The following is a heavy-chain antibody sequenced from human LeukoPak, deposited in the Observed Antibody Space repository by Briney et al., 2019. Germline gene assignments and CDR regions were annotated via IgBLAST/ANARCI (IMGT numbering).Heavy chain of an antibody. CDR3: ACVAAAGTEGGGAVYYYYMDV. D-gene: IGHD6-13*01. V-gene: IGHV1-2*02. J-gene: IGHJ6*03. Sequence: GASVTVSFKASGYTFTVYYMQWVGQAPGQGGEGMEWINPNSGGTNYTQKFQGRGTMNRDTSRSKAYMEVRRLRSEDTAVYYCACVAAAGTEGGGAVYYYYMDVWGKGTTVTISS. CDR1: GYTFTVYY. CDR2: INPNSGGT.